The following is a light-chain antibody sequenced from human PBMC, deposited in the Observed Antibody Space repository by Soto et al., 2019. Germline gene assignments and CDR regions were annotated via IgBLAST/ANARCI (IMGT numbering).Light chain of an antibody. CDR3: QQYNSYL. J-gene: IGKJ3*01. CDR1: QYINNY. Sequence: DIQMTQSPSSLSTSVGDRVTITCRASQYINNYLNWYQQKPGKAPKLLIYDASSLQSGVPSRFSGSGSGTEFTLSISGLEPDDFATYYCQQYNSYLFGPGTKLEIK. CDR2: DAS. V-gene: IGKV1-5*01.